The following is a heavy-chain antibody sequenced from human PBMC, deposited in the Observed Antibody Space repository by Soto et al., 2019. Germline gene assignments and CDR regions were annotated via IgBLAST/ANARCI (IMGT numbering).Heavy chain of an antibody. Sequence: SETLSLTCAFYGGSFSGYYWSWMRQPPGVGLGWVGEFDRSGVTNXXPSLKSRVXISVEASEDQVXLKLMXVTAPGTAGXYCARLPSHYYGSQRTRSDIWGQGTMVX. V-gene: IGHV4-34*01. CDR2: FDRSGVT. J-gene: IGHJ3*02. D-gene: IGHD3-10*01. CDR1: GGSFSGYY. CDR3: ARLPSHYYGSQRTRSDI.